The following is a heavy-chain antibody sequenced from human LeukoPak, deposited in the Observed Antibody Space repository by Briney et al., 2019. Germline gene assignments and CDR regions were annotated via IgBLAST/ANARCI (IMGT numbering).Heavy chain of an antibody. Sequence: GGSLRLSCAASGFTFSSYSMNWVRQAPGKGLGWVSSISSSRSYIYYADSVKGRFTISRDNSKNTLYLQMNSLRAEDTAVYYCAKERTYYYGSGSYSSWFDPWGQGTLVTVSS. CDR3: AKERTYYYGSGSYSSWFDP. CDR2: ISSSRSYI. V-gene: IGHV3-21*01. D-gene: IGHD3-10*01. J-gene: IGHJ5*02. CDR1: GFTFSSYS.